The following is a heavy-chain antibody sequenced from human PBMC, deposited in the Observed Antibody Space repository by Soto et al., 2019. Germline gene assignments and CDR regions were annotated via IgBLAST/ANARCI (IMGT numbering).Heavy chain of an antibody. CDR1: GFTFSSYG. CDR3: ARGLQDPFRYCSGGSCYGDESRGYYYYGMDV. D-gene: IGHD2-15*01. CDR2: IWYDGSNK. J-gene: IGHJ6*02. V-gene: IGHV3-33*01. Sequence: QVQLVESGGGVVQPGRSLRLSCAASGFTFSSYGMHWVRQAPGKGLGWVAVIWYDGSNKYYADSVKGRFTISRDNSKNTLYLQMNSLRAEDTAVYYCARGLQDPFRYCSGGSCYGDESRGYYYYGMDVWGQGTTVTVSS.